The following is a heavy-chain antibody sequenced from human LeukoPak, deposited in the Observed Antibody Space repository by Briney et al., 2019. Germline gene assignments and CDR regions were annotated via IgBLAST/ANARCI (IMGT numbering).Heavy chain of an antibody. D-gene: IGHD3-10*01. CDR3: AKRSPSSYYMDV. Sequence: GGSLRLSCASSGFTFSSYAMSWVRQAPGKGLEWVSTIGGTGVRTYYADSVKGRFTISRDNSKNTLYLQMNSLRAEDTAVYYCAKRSPSSYYMDVWGKGTTVTVSS. J-gene: IGHJ6*03. CDR2: IGGTGVRT. V-gene: IGHV3-23*01. CDR1: GFTFSSYA.